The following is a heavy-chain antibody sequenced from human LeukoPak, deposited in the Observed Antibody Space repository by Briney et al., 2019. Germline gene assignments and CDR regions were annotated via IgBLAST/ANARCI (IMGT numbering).Heavy chain of an antibody. Sequence: SETLSLTCTVSGGSISSFHWSWIRQPPGKGLECIGYVSYSGSTTYNPSLKSRVTISVDTSKNQFSLRLNSVTAADTAVYSCARALDGYNYGPFDYWGQGTLVTVSS. J-gene: IGHJ4*02. V-gene: IGHV4-59*01. CDR2: VSYSGST. CDR3: ARALDGYNYGPFDY. D-gene: IGHD5-24*01. CDR1: GGSISSFH.